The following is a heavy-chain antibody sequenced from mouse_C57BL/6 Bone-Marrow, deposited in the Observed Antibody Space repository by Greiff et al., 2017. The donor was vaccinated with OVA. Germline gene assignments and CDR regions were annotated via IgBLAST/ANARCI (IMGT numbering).Heavy chain of an antibody. V-gene: IGHV3-6*01. CDR2: ISYDGSN. CDR1: GYSITSGYY. Sequence: EVKLVESGPGLVKPSQSLSLTCSVTGYSITSGYYWNWIRQFPGNKLEWMGYISYDGSNNYNPSLKNRISITRDTSKNQFFLKLNSVTTEDTATYYCAAYGSSYGYWYFDVWGTGTTVTVSS. J-gene: IGHJ1*03. CDR3: AAYGSSYGYWYFDV. D-gene: IGHD1-1*01.